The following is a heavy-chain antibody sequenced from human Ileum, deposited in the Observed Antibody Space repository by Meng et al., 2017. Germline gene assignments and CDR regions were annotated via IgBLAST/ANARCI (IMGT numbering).Heavy chain of an antibody. Sequence: QVQLQESGPGLVKPSQTLSLNCTVSGGSITSGDYYWSWIRQPPGKGLEWIGEIYESGSTNYNPSLKSRVTISLDRSKNHFSLKLNSVTAADTAVYYCANIVFNWFDSWGQGALVTVSS. CDR3: ANIVFNWFDS. CDR1: GGSITSGDYY. V-gene: IGHV4-30-4*01. J-gene: IGHJ5*01. CDR2: IYESGST. D-gene: IGHD2/OR15-2a*01.